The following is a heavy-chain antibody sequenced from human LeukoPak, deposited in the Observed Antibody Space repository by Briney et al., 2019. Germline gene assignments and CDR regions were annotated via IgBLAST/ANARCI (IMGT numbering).Heavy chain of an antibody. V-gene: IGHV3-48*02. CDR2: ISSSSSTI. CDR1: GFTFSSYS. D-gene: IGHD3-3*01. CDR3: ARETATTYYDFWSGYYTGSGFDY. Sequence: GGSLRVSCAASGFTFSSYSMNWVRQAPGNGLEWVSYISSSSSTIYYADSVKGRFTISRDNAKNSLYLQMNSLRDEDTAVYYCARETATTYYDFWSGYYTGSGFDYWGQGTLVTVSS. J-gene: IGHJ4*02.